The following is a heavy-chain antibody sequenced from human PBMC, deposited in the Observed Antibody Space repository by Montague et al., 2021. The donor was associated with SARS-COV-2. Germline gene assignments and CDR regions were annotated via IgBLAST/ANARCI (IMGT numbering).Heavy chain of an antibody. D-gene: IGHD4-17*01. J-gene: IGHJ4*02. CDR3: ARSYGDYRDGYFDY. Sequence: PALVKPTQTLTLTCTFSGFSLNTCGMCVSWIRQPPGKALEWLALIDWDEDQYYSTSLKTRLTISKDTSKNQVVLTMTNMDPIDTATYYCARSYGDYRDGYFDYWGQGTLVTVSS. CDR2: IDWDEDQ. V-gene: IGHV2-70*01. CDR1: GFSLNTCGMC.